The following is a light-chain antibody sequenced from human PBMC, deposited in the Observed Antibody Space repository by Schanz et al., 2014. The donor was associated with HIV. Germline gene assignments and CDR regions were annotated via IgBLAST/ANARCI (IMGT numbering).Light chain of an antibody. CDR3: QHYGDSRGT. CDR1: QSVGGSQ. V-gene: IGKV3-20*01. Sequence: EIVMTQSPGTLSVSLGDGATLFCRASQSVGGSQLAWFQHKRGQAPRLLIYATSFRAAGIPDRFSGSGSETDFTLTISRLEPEDFAVYYCQHYGDSRGTFGGGTEVDIK. J-gene: IGKJ4*01. CDR2: ATS.